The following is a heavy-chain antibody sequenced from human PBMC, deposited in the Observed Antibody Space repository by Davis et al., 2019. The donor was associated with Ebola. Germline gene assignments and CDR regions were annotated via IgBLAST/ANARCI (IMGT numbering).Heavy chain of an antibody. J-gene: IGHJ4*02. Sequence: GGSLRLSCAASRFTFSSYSMNWVRQAPGKGLEWVSYISSSGGTAHYADSVKGRFTISRDNARNSLYLQMHSLRAEDTAVYYCARGYGTFDYWGRGTLVTVSA. V-gene: IGHV3-48*01. CDR1: RFTFSSYS. D-gene: IGHD4-17*01. CDR3: ARGYGTFDY. CDR2: ISSSGGTA.